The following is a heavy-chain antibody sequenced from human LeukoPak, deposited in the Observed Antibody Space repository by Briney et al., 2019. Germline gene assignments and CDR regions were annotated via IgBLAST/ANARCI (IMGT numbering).Heavy chain of an antibody. V-gene: IGHV1-69*01. Sequence: SVKVSCKASGDTFSSYAISWVRQAPGQGLEWMGGIIPIFGTANYAQKFQGRVTITADESTSTAYMELSSLRSEDTAVYYCARATRELLHNWFDPWGQGTLVTVSS. CDR2: IIPIFGTA. J-gene: IGHJ5*02. CDR1: GDTFSSYA. CDR3: ARATRELLHNWFDP. D-gene: IGHD1-26*01.